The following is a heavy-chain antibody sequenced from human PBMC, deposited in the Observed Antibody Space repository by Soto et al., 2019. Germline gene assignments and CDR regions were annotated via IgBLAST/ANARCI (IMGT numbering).Heavy chain of an antibody. J-gene: IGHJ5*02. D-gene: IGHD2-15*01. CDR2: IDPSDSYT. CDR3: ASLDSLTWWFDP. V-gene: IGHV5-10-1*01. CDR1: GYSFTSYW. Sequence: PGESLKISCKGSGYSFTSYWISWVRQMPGKGLEWMGRIDPSDSYTNYSPSFQGHVTISADKSISTAYLQWSSLKASDTAMYYCASLDSLTWWFDPWGQGTLVTVSS.